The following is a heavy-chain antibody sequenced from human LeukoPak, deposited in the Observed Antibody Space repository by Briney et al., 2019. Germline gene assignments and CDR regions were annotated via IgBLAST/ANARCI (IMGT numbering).Heavy chain of an antibody. CDR2: IYSDNT. CDR3: AKDSHWILFDD. CDR1: GFTVSSNS. D-gene: IGHD2-2*03. J-gene: IGHJ4*02. V-gene: IGHV3-53*01. Sequence: GGSLRLSCAASGFTVSSNSMSWVRQAPGKGLEWVSFIYSDNTHYSDSVKGRFTISRDNSKNTLYLQMNSLRDEDAAVYYCAKDSHWILFDDWGQGTLVTVSS.